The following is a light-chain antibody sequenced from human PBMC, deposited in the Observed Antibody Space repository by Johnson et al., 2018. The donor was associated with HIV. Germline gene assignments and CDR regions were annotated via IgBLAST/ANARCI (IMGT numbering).Light chain of an antibody. CDR3: ATCANSLRV. Sequence: QSVLTQPPSVSAAPGQNVTISCSGSSSNIGNNYISWYQQLPGTAPKLLIYETTKRPSGIPDRFSGSRSGTSATLGITGLQTGDEADYYGATCANSLRVFGTGTEVTVL. CDR2: ETT. V-gene: IGLV1-51*02. J-gene: IGLJ1*01. CDR1: SSNIGNNY.